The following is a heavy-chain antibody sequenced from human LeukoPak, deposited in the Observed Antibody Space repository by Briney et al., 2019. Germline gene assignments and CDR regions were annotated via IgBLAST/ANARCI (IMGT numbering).Heavy chain of an antibody. D-gene: IGHD3-22*01. V-gene: IGHV4-59*12. CDR2: IYYSGST. J-gene: IGHJ5*02. Sequence: KPSETLSLTCTVSGGSISSYYWSWIRQPPGKGLEWIGYIYYSGSTNYNPSLKSRVTISVDTSKNQFSLKLSSVTAADTAVYYCARGENLYYYDSSGYASWGQGTLVTVSS. CDR1: GGSISSYY. CDR3: ARGENLYYYDSSGYAS.